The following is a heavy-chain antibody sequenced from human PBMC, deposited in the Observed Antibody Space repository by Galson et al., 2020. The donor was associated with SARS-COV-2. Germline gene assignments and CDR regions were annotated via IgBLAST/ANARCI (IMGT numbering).Heavy chain of an antibody. CDR2: IKQDGREK. J-gene: IGHJ4*02. D-gene: IGHD3-10*01. CDR3: ARGSAAYGSGSYVYFEY. CDR1: GFTFRNFW. Sequence: GGSLRLSCAASGFTFRNFWMSWVRQAPGKGLEWVANIKQDGREKYYVDSVKGRFTISRDNAKNSLYLQINSLRAEDTAVYYCARGSAAYGSGSYVYFEYWGQGTLVSVSS. V-gene: IGHV3-7*01.